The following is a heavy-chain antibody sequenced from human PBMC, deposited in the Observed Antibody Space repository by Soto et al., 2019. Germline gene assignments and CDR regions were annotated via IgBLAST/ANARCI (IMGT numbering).Heavy chain of an antibody. CDR1: GYTFTSYA. D-gene: IGHD2-15*01. Sequence: QVQLVQSGAEVKKPGASVKVSCKASGYTFTSYAMHWVRQAPGQRLEWMGWINAGNGNTKYSQKSQGRVTITRETSAGKAYMELSSPRSEDTAVYYCARSPGGPDGPGDYWGQGTLVTVSS. V-gene: IGHV1-3*01. J-gene: IGHJ4*02. CDR3: ARSPGGPDGPGDY. CDR2: INAGNGNT.